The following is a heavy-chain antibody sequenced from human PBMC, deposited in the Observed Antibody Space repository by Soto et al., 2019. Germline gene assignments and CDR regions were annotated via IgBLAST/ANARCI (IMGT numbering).Heavy chain of an antibody. J-gene: IGHJ6*03. CDR2: INPNSGDT. Sequence: SSVKVSCKTSRYIITGCYMHWGRQAPGQGLEWMGWINPNSGDTKYAQRFKGRVSMTSYTSINTAYLELSTMRPGDTAVFFCARSHSAYPHHAIDAWRKGNXFTVSS. CDR1: RYIITGCY. CDR3: ARSHSAYPHHAIDA. V-gene: IGHV1-2*02.